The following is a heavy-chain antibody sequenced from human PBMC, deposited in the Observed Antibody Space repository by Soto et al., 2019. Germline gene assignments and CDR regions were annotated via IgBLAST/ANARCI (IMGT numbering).Heavy chain of an antibody. D-gene: IGHD6-6*01. CDR2: INPNGGST. CDR3: VRATAARQSDYSYHDSLHI. CDR1: GYTFINYY. J-gene: IGHJ6*03. V-gene: IGHV1-46*03. Sequence: QVQLVQSGAEVKKPGASVKVSCKASGYTFINYYIHWVRQAPGQGLEWMGVINPNGGSTVYAQKFQGRVTLSRDPSTSTVYGELSSLRTDDTAVYFCVRATAARQSDYSYHDSLHIWGKGTTVTVSS.